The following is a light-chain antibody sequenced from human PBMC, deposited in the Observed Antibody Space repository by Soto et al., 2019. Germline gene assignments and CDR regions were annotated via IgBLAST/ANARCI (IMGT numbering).Light chain of an antibody. V-gene: IGKV3-15*01. J-gene: IGKJ1*01. CDR3: QQQSNWPRA. CDR2: GAS. Sequence: PGERVTLSCRASQDIRSSLAWYQQKPGQAPRLLIYGASTRATGIPARFSGSGSGTEFTLTISSLQSEDFAVYYCQQQSNWPRAFGQGTKVDIK. CDR1: QDIRSS.